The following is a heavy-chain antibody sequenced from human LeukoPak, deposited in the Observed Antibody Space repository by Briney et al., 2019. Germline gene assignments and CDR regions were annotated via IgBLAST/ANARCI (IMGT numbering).Heavy chain of an antibody. Sequence: PGGSLRLSCAASGFTFSSYSMNWVRQAPGKGLEWVSSISSSSSYIYYADSVKGRFTISRDNAKNSLYLQMNGLRAEDTAVYDCARRGHSSSWYLDPWGQGTLVTVSS. D-gene: IGHD6-13*01. V-gene: IGHV3-21*01. CDR1: GFTFSSYS. CDR2: ISSSSSYI. J-gene: IGHJ5*02. CDR3: ARRGHSSSWYLDP.